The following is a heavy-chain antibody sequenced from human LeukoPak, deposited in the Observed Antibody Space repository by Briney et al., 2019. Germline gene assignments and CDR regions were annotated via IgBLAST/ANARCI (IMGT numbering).Heavy chain of an antibody. CDR1: GGSISSGGYS. CDR3: ARGDILTTFGY. D-gene: IGHD3-9*01. V-gene: IGHV4-30-2*01. J-gene: IGHJ4*02. Sequence: PQTLSLTCAVSGGSISSGGYSWSWIRQPPGKGLEWIGYIYHSGSTYYNPSLKSRVTISVDRSKNQFSLKLSSVTAADTAVYYCARGDILTTFGYWGQGTLVTVSS. CDR2: IYHSGST.